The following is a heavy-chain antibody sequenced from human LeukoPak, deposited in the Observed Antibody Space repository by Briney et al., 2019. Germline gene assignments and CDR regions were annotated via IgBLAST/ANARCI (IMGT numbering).Heavy chain of an antibody. J-gene: IGHJ4*02. V-gene: IGHV4-30-4*08. CDR3: AREERGSLHRMVRGVIG. Sequence: SQTLSLTCTVSGGSISSGDYYWSWIRQPPGKGLEWIGYIYYSGSTYYNPSLKSRVTISVDTSKNQFSLKLSSVTAADTAVYYCAREERGSLHRMVRGVIGWGQGTLVTVSS. CDR2: IYYSGST. D-gene: IGHD3-10*01. CDR1: GGSISSGDYY.